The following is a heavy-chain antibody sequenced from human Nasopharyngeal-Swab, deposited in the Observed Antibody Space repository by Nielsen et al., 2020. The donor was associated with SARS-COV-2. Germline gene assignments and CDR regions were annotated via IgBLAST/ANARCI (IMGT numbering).Heavy chain of an antibody. J-gene: IGHJ3*02. CDR1: GFTFSSYW. Sequence: GSLRLSCAASGFTFSSYWMHWVRQAPGKGLVWVSRINSDGSSTSYADSVKGRFTISRDNAKNTLYLQMNNLRAEDTAVYYCARAKTYYDILTGYYPDAFDIWGQGTMVTVSS. V-gene: IGHV3-74*01. D-gene: IGHD3-9*01. CDR3: ARAKTYYDILTGYYPDAFDI. CDR2: INSDGSST.